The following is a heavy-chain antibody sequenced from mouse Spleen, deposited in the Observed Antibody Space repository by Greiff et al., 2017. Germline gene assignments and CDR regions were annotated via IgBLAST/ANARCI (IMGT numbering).Heavy chain of an antibody. D-gene: IGHD2-10*02. CDR3: ARDAKYGSWFAY. J-gene: IGHJ3*01. V-gene: IGHV7-1*01. CDR1: GFTFSDFY. Sequence: EVKLVESGGGLVQSGRSLRLSCATSGFTFSDFYMEWVRQAPGKGLEWIAASRNKANDYTTEYSASVKGRFIVSRDTSQSILYLQMNALRAEDTAIYYCARDAKYGSWFAYWGQGTLVTVSA. CDR2: SRNKANDYTT.